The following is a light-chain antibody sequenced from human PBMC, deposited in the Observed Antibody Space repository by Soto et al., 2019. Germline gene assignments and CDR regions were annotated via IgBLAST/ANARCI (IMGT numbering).Light chain of an antibody. Sequence: QSVLTQPASVSGSPGQSITISCTGTSSDVGSYNYVSWYQQHPGTAPKLMIYEVSTRPSGVSYRFSGSKYGNTASLTISGLQAEDEADYYCRSYTRSSTRVFGTGTKVTVL. CDR3: RSYTRSSTRV. CDR2: EVS. V-gene: IGLV2-14*01. J-gene: IGLJ1*01. CDR1: SSDVGSYNY.